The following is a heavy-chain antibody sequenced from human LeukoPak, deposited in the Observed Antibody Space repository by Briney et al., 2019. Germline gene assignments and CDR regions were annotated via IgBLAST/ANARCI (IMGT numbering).Heavy chain of an antibody. V-gene: IGHV3-73*01. CDR1: GFTFSGSA. J-gene: IGHJ4*02. CDR2: IKSRTSRYAT. CDR3: AKDNFW. Sequence: GGSLRLSCAASGFTFSGSAVHWVRQASGKGLEWVGRIKSRTSRYATAYAASVKGRFTISRDDSKNTLYLQMNSLRAEDTAVYYCAKDNFWWGQGTLVTVSS. D-gene: IGHD1-1*01.